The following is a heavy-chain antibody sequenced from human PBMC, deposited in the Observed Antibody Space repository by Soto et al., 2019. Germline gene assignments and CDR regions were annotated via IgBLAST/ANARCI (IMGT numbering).Heavy chain of an antibody. V-gene: IGHV3-23*01. CDR1: GFTCSSYD. J-gene: IGHJ3*01. D-gene: IGHD2-8*02. CDR3: AKATATGGGAFDL. Sequence: GGSLRLSCAVSGFTCSSYDMSWVRQAPGKGLEWVSTILVGGSTHYPDSVKGRFTIFRDNSKNTLFLQMNSLTAGDTAVYYCAKATATGGGAFDLCGQGTMVTVSS. CDR2: ILVGGST.